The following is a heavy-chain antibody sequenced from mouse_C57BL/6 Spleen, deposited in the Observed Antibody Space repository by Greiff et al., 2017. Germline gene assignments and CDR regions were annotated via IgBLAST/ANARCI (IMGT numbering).Heavy chain of an antibody. V-gene: IGHV1-81*01. CDR1: GYTFTSYG. CDR2: IYPRSGNT. CDR3: AREYYDYDRGFAY. D-gene: IGHD2-4*01. Sequence: VQLQQSGAELARPGASVTLSCKASGYTFTSYGIRWVKQRTGQGLEWIGEIYPRSGNTYYNEKFKGKATLTADKSSSTAYMELRSLTSEDSAVYFCAREYYDYDRGFAYWGQGTLVTVSA. J-gene: IGHJ3*01.